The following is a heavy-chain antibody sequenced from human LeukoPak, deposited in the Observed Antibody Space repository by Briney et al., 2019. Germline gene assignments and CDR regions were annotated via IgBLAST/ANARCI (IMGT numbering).Heavy chain of an antibody. CDR2: MTSGGRDI. D-gene: IGHD4-17*01. CDR1: GFTFATYA. V-gene: IGHV3-23*01. CDR3: ARDPNGNYVGAFDFQP. Sequence: GGSLGLACAASGFTFATYAMTWVRQAPGKGLEWVSSMTSGGRDIYYADSVKGRFTISRDNYKNTLYLQMNSLRAEDTAVYYCARDPNGNYVGAFDFQPWGQGTLVTVSS. J-gene: IGHJ1*01.